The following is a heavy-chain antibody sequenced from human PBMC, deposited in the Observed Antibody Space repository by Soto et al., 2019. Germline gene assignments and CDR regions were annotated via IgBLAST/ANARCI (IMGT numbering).Heavy chain of an antibody. CDR3: ARADCSGGSCYLD. J-gene: IGHJ4*02. CDR1: GGTFSSYT. D-gene: IGHD2-15*01. V-gene: IGHV1-69*02. CDR2: IIPILGIA. Sequence: QVQLVQSGAEVKKPGSSVKVSCKASGGTFSSYTISWVRQAPGQGLEWMGRIIPILGIANYAQKFQGRVTITADKSTSTAYMELSSLRSEDTAVYYCARADCSGGSCYLDGGQGTRVTVSS.